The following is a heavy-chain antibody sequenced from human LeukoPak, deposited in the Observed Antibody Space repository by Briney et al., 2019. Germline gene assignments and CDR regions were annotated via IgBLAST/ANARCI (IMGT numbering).Heavy chain of an antibody. V-gene: IGHV3-23*01. D-gene: IGHD4-23*01. CDR3: AKGDYGGNSRVYFDY. J-gene: IGHJ4*02. CDR2: ISGSGGNT. Sequence: PGGSLRLSCAASGFTFSSYAMSWVRQAPGKGLEWVSVISGSGGNTDYADSVKGRFIISRDNSKNTLHLQMNSLRAEDTAVYHCAKGDYGGNSRVYFDYWGQGTLATVSS. CDR1: GFTFSSYA.